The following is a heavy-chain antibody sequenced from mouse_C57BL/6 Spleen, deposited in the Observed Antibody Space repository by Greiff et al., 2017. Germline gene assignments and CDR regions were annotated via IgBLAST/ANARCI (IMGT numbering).Heavy chain of an antibody. CDR3: TRPIYYGNYPSWYFDV. V-gene: IGHV1-5*01. CDR2: IYPGNSDT. CDR1: GYTFTSYW. J-gene: IGHJ1*03. D-gene: IGHD2-1*01. Sequence: VQLQQSGTVLARPGASVKMSCKTSGYTFTSYWMHWVKQRPGQGLEWIGAIYPGNSDTSYNQKFKGKAKLTAVTSASTAYMELSSLTNEDSAVYYCTRPIYYGNYPSWYFDVWGTGTTVTVSS.